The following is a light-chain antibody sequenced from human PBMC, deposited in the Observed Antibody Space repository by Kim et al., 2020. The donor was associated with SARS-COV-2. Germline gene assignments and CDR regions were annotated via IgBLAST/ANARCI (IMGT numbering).Light chain of an antibody. CDR3: SSYADSSSLL. Sequence: GQSVTISVTGTSSYVGGYNYVSWYQLHPGKAPKLMIYAVTERPSGVPDLCSGSKAGNTAFLTISGLQAEDEADYYCSSYADSSSLLFGGGTKVTVL. V-gene: IGLV2-11*01. CDR2: AVT. J-gene: IGLJ3*02. CDR1: SSYVGGYNY.